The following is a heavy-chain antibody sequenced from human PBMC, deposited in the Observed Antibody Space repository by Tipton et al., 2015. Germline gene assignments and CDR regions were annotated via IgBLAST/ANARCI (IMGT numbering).Heavy chain of an antibody. J-gene: IGHJ5*02. Sequence: GLVKPSETLSLTCAISGVNVSTDGAAWNWIRQSPSRGLEWLGRTYYRSRWYTDYAVSVKGRISINPDTSKNQFSLHLKSVTPEDTATYYCTRGGSMVRGVIIRADHWGQGTLVTVPS. CDR1: GVNVSTDGAA. CDR3: TRGGSMVRGVIIRADH. CDR2: TYYRSRWYT. D-gene: IGHD3-10*01. V-gene: IGHV6-1*01.